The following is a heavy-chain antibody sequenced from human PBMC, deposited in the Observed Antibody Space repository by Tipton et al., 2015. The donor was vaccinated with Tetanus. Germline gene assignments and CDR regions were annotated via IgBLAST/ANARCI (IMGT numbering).Heavy chain of an antibody. J-gene: IGHJ4*02. D-gene: IGHD4-23*01. CDR2: ISAYNGNT. CDR3: ARVPWGSTVLSRLFDH. V-gene: IGHV1-18*01. Sequence: QLVQSGPEGKKPGASVKVSCKAFAYTFTSFSITWVRQAPGQGLEWVGWISAYNGNTNYAQKFEGRVTMTTDTSTTTAYMELRSLTSDDTAVYYCARVPWGSTVLSRLFDHWGQGTTVTVSS. CDR1: AYTFTSFS.